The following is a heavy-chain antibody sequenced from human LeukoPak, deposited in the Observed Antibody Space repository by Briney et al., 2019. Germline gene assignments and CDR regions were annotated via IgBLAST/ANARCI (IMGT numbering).Heavy chain of an antibody. CDR1: GFTFSSYS. CDR3: ARFVVVRGPMEYYYYYMDV. CDR2: ISSSSSYI. Sequence: GGSLRLSCAASGFTFSSYSMNWVRQAPGKGLEWVSSISSSSSYIYYADSVKGRFTISGDNAKNSLYLQMNSLRAEDTAVFFCARFVVVRGPMEYYYYYMDVWGRGTTVIVSS. J-gene: IGHJ6*03. D-gene: IGHD2-2*01. V-gene: IGHV3-21*04.